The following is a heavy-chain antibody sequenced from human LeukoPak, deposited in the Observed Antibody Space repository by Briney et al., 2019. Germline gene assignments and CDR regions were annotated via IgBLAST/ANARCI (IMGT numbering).Heavy chain of an antibody. CDR3: ALYSSGWPDY. V-gene: IGHV1-18*01. J-gene: IGHJ4*02. D-gene: IGHD6-19*01. Sequence: GASVKVSCKASGYTFTSYGISWVRQAPGQGLEWMGWISAYNGNTNYAQKPQGRVTMTTDTSTRTAYMELRSLRSDDTAVYYCALYSSGWPDYWGQGTLVTVSS. CDR2: ISAYNGNT. CDR1: GYTFTSYG.